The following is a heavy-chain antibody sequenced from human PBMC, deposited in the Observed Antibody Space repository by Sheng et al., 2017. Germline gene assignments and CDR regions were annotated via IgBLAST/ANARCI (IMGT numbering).Heavy chain of an antibody. CDR3: AHSHIPHSSSWYRAYWYFDL. D-gene: IGHD6-13*01. CDR2: IYWDDDK. Sequence: QITLKESGPTLVKPTQTLTLTCTFSGFSLSTSGVGVGWIRQPPGKALEWLALIYWDDDKRYSPSLKSRLTITKDTSKNQVVLTMTNMDPVDTATYYCAHSHIPHSSSWYRAYWYFDLWGRGTLVTVSS. J-gene: IGHJ2*01. CDR1: GFSLSTSGVG. V-gene: IGHV2-5*02.